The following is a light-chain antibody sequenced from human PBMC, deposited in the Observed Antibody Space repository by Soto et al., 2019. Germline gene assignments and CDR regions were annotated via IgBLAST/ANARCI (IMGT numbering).Light chain of an antibody. Sequence: ELVLTQSPGTLSSSPGERATLSCRASQSVSSSYLAWYQQQPGQAPRLIIYGASTRATGIPASFSGSVSGTEFTLTISSLQSEDFAVYYCHQYNNWPPWTFGQGTKVDI. V-gene: IGKV3-15*01. CDR2: GAS. J-gene: IGKJ1*01. CDR3: HQYNNWPPWT. CDR1: QSVSSSY.